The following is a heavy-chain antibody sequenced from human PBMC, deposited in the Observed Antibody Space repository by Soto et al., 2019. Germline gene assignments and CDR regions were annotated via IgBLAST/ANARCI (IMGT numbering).Heavy chain of an antibody. CDR1: GGSISGGRYY. Sequence: QVPLQESGPGLGKPSQTLSLTCNVSGGSISGGRYYWNWIRQHPGKGLEWIGNIYDNGITYYNPSLKSRVIISEDTSKNQFSLRLSSVTAADTAVYYCTRDRGFGMDVWGQGTTVTVSS. CDR2: IYDNGIT. J-gene: IGHJ6*02. V-gene: IGHV4-31*03. CDR3: TRDRGFGMDV.